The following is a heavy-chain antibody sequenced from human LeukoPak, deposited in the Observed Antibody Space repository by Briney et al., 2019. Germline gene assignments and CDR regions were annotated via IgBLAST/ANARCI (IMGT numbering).Heavy chain of an antibody. V-gene: IGHV3-30*04. J-gene: IGHJ6*04. CDR2: ISYDGSNK. D-gene: IGHD2-2*01. CDR1: GFTFSSYA. Sequence: GGSQRLSCAASGFTFSSYAMHWVRQAPGKGLEWVAVISYDGSNKYYADSVKGRFTISRDNSKNTLYLQMNSLRAEDTAVYYCARVDCSSTSCWGSYYGMDVWGKGTTVTVSS. CDR3: ARVDCSSTSCWGSYYGMDV.